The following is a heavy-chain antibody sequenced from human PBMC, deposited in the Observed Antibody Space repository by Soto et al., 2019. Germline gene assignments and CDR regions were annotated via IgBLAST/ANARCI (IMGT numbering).Heavy chain of an antibody. CDR3: ARVASWAARDWFDP. D-gene: IGHD2-15*01. CDR2: INPNSGDS. J-gene: IGHJ5*02. Sequence: QVQLVQSGAEVKEPGASVNISCKASGYTFTDSYLHWVRQAPGQGLEWMGCINPNSGDSEYAQRFQGRVTMTGDTSITTAYMALSTLRSDDTAVYYCARVASWAARDWFDPWGQGTLVTVSS. CDR1: GYTFTDSY. V-gene: IGHV1-2*02.